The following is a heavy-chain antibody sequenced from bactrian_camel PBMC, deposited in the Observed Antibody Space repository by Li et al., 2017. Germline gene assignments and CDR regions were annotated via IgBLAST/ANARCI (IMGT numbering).Heavy chain of an antibody. CDR3: AARGPYSCTDCPPSGLGSFAY. V-gene: IGHV3S1*01. D-gene: IGHD2*01. Sequence: HVQLVESGGGSVQAGGSLRLTCVASAWTFSRAWFRQVTGKGLEWVSSISAGGGSAYYADSVKGRFTISRDNAKNTLYLQMNSLKTEDTAVYYCAARGPYSCTDCPPSGLGSFAYWGQGTQVTVS. CDR2: ISAGGGSA. CDR1: AWTFSRAW. J-gene: IGHJ6*01.